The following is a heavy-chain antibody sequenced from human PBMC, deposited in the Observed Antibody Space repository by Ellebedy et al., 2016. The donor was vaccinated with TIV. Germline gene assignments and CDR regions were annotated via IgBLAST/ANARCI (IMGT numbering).Heavy chain of an antibody. V-gene: IGHV3-71*01. Sequence: PGGSLRLSCAAWGFSFSNFWMSWFRQAPGKGLEWVGFIRSKAYGGTTEYAASVKGRFTISRDDSKSIAYLQMNSLRAEDTAVYYCARLGVIAAAGASDSWGQGTLVIVSS. CDR3: ARLGVIAAAGASDS. CDR2: IRSKAYGGTT. D-gene: IGHD6-13*01. J-gene: IGHJ4*02. CDR1: GFSFSNFW.